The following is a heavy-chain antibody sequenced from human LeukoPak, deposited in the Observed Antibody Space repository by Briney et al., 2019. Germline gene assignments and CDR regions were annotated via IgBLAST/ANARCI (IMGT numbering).Heavy chain of an antibody. Sequence: GGSLRLSCAASGFTFSSYGMSWVRQAPGKGLEWVSGISGSGGFTYYADSVKGRFTISRDNSRNTPYLQMNSLRAEDTAVYYCAKGPLLWNWGQGTLVTVSS. J-gene: IGHJ4*02. D-gene: IGHD2/OR15-2a*01. CDR1: GFTFSSYG. CDR3: AKGPLLWN. CDR2: ISGSGGFT. V-gene: IGHV3-23*01.